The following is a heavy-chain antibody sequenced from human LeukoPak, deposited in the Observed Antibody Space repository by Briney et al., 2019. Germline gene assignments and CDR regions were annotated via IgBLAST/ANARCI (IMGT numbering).Heavy chain of an antibody. CDR2: IWYDGTNK. J-gene: IGHJ4*02. V-gene: IGHV3-33*01. CDR3: ARDSGYGGNSDY. D-gene: IGHD4-23*01. Sequence: GGPLRLSCAASGFTFSSYGMHWVRQAPGKGLEWVAVIWYDGTNKYYADSVKGRFTISRDNSKNTLYLQLNSLRAEDTAVCYCARDSGYGGNSDYWGQGTLVTVSS. CDR1: GFTFSSYG.